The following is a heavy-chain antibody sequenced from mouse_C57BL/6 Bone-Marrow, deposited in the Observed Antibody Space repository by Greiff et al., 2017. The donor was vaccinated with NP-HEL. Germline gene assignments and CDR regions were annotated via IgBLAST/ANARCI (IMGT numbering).Heavy chain of an antibody. CDR1: GYTFTNYW. D-gene: IGHD1-1*01. CDR3: AVITTVVAPDY. J-gene: IGHJ2*01. V-gene: IGHV1-63*01. CDR2: IYPGGGYT. Sequence: VQRVESGAELVRPGTSVKISCKASGYTFTNYWIGWAKQRPGHGLEWIGDIYPGGGYTNYNEKFKGKATLTADKSSSTAYMQFSSLTSEDSAIYYCAVITTVVAPDYWGQGTTLIVSS.